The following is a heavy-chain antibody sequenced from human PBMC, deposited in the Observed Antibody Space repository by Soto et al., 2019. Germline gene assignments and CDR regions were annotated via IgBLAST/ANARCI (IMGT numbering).Heavy chain of an antibody. Sequence: GGSLRLSCAASGFTFSNYGMHWVRQAPGKGLEWVAIISYDESNEYYADSVRGRFTISRDNSKNTLYLQMNSLRPEDTAVYYCAKDGPTVAVWCQGTLVTVSS. J-gene: IGHJ4*02. CDR1: GFTFSNYG. CDR3: AKDGPTVAV. D-gene: IGHD4-17*01. CDR2: ISYDESNE. V-gene: IGHV3-30*18.